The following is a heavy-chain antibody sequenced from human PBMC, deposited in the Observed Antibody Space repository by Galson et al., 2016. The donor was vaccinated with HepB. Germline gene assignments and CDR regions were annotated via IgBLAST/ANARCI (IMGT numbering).Heavy chain of an antibody. Sequence: SLRLSCAASGFTFSDYSMSWIRQAPGKGLEWISYISSSDDTIYYADSVKGRFTISRDNTKKSLFLHMNSLGAEDTAFYFCARDRGTYTTFDYWGQGTLVTVSS. CDR3: ARDRGTYTTFDY. J-gene: IGHJ4*02. V-gene: IGHV3-11*01. D-gene: IGHD3-10*01. CDR2: ISSSDDTI. CDR1: GFTFSDYS.